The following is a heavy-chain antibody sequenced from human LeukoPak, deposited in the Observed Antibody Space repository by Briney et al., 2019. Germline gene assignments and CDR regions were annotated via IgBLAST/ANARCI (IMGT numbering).Heavy chain of an antibody. CDR1: GFTFSSYS. V-gene: IGHV3-21*01. CDR3: AREDTEDRGYPPWIQRRGNFDS. Sequence: PGGSLRLSCAASGFTFSSYSMNWVRQAPGKGLEWVSSISSSSSYIYYADSVKGRFTISRDNAKNSLYLQMNSLRAEDTAVYYCAREDTEDRGYPPWIQRRGNFDSWGQGSL. CDR2: ISSSSSYI. D-gene: IGHD5-18*01. J-gene: IGHJ4*02.